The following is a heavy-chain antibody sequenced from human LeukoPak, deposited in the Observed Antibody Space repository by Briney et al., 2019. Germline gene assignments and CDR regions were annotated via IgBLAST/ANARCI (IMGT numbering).Heavy chain of an antibody. CDR2: ISAYNGNT. D-gene: IGHD1-26*01. Sequence: ASVKVSCKASGYTFTSYGISWVRQAPGQGLEWMGWISAYNGNTNYALKLQGRVTMTTDTSTSTAYMELRSLRSDDTAVYYCATRQERVRESWFDPWGQGTLVTVSS. V-gene: IGHV1-18*01. CDR1: GYTFTSYG. CDR3: ATRQERVRESWFDP. J-gene: IGHJ5*02.